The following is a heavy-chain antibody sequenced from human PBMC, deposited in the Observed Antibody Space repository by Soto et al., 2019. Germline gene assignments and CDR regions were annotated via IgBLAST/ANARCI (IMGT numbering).Heavy chain of an antibody. J-gene: IGHJ4*02. CDR2: ISWNSNSI. CDR1: GFMFDDYA. D-gene: IGHD2-15*01. V-gene: IGHV3-9*01. Sequence: EVQLVESGGGLVQPGRSLRLSCEASGFMFDDYAMYWVRQAPGKGLEWVSGISWNSNSIVYADSVKGRFTISRDNAKNSLYLQMNSLEPEDTALYYCANSQCIASRPFDYWGQGTLVTVSS. CDR3: ANSQCIASRPFDY.